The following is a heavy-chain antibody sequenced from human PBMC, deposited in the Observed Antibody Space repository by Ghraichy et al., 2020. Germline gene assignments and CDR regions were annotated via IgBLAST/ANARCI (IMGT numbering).Heavy chain of an antibody. CDR2: ISYDGNSQ. V-gene: IGHV3-30-3*02. CDR1: GFTFSSYA. Sequence: GGSLRLSCAASGFTFSSYAFYWVRQAPGKGLEWVAVISYDGNSQYYADSVEGRFTISRDNSKNTLYLQMNSLRADDTAVYYCAKRGGPIAELLKGWFDPWGQGTLVSVSS. J-gene: IGHJ5*02. D-gene: IGHD3-10*01. CDR3: AKRGGPIAELLKGWFDP.